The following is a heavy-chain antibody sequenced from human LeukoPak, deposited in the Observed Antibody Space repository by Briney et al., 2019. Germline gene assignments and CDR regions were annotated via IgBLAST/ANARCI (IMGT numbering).Heavy chain of an antibody. CDR1: GFTFSSYG. CDR3: ARGLTPYCSGGSCYDAFDI. D-gene: IGHD2-15*01. V-gene: IGHV3-33*01. CDR2: TWYDGSNK. Sequence: GGSLRLSCAASGFTFSSYGMHWVRQAPGKGLEWVAVTWYDGSNKYYADSVKGRFTISRDNSKNTLYLQMNSLRAEDTAVYYCARGLTPYCSGGSCYDAFDIWGQGTMVTVSS. J-gene: IGHJ3*02.